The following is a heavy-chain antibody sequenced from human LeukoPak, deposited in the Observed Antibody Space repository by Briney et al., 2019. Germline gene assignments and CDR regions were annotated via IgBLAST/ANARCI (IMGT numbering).Heavy chain of an antibody. CDR2: MNNDGRVI. J-gene: IGHJ4*02. V-gene: IGHV3-74*01. CDR1: GFTFNTYW. Sequence: GGSLRLSCKVSGFTFNTYWMHWVRQAPGKGLVWVARMNNDGRVITYADSVKGRFTISRNNAKNTLYLQMNSLRAEDTAVYFCAREFEATGFWALDYWGQGTLVTASS. CDR3: AREFEATGFWALDY. D-gene: IGHD3-16*01.